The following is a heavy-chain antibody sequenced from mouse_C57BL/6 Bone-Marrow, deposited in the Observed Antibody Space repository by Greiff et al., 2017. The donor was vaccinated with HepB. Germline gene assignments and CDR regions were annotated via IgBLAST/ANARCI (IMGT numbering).Heavy chain of an antibody. CDR3: ARNWLGPGLDY. Sequence: EVQLQESGPVLVKPGASVKMSCKASGYTFTDYYMNWVKQSHGKSLEWIGVINPYNGGTSYNQKFKGKATLTVDKSSSTAYMELNSLTSEDSAVYYCARNWLGPGLDYWGQGTTLTVSS. J-gene: IGHJ2*01. CDR2: INPYNGGT. V-gene: IGHV1-19*01. D-gene: IGHD4-1*01. CDR1: GYTFTDYY.